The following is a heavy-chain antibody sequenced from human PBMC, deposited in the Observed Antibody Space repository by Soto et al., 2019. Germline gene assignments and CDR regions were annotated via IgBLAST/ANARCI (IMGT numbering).Heavy chain of an antibody. CDR2: IYYSGST. J-gene: IGHJ6*02. CDR1: GGSISSYY. D-gene: IGHD2-15*01. Sequence: QVQLQESGPGLVKPSETLSLTCTVSGGSISSYYWSWIRQPPGKGLEWIGYIYYSGSTNYNPSLKSRVTISVDTSKNQFSLKLSSVTAADTAVYYCARGPSVVAATGDYYYGMDVWGQGTTVTVSS. V-gene: IGHV4-59*01. CDR3: ARGPSVVAATGDYYYGMDV.